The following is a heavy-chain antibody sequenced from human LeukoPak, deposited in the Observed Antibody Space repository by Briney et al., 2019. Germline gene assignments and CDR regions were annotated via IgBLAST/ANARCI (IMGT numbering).Heavy chain of an antibody. V-gene: IGHV4-34*01. J-gene: IGHJ6*03. CDR2: INHSGST. Sequence: SETLSLTCAVYGGSFSGYYWSWIRQPPGKGLEWIGEINHSGSTNYNPSLKSRVTISVDTSKNQFSLKLSSVTAADTAVYYCARHGPPRAGWGRKYYYMDVWGKGTTVTVSS. CDR1: GGSFSGYY. CDR3: ARHGPPRAGWGRKYYYMDV. D-gene: IGHD3-16*01.